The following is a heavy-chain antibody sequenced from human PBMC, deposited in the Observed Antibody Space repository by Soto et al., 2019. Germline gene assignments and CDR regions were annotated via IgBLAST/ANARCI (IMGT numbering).Heavy chain of an antibody. CDR2: ISYDGSNK. Sequence: QVQLVESGGGVVQPGRSLRLSCAASGFTFSNYGMHWVRQAPGKGLEWVAVISYDGSNKYYADSVKGRFTISRDNSKNTLYLQMSSLRAEDTVVYYCARTEGYCSGGSCTLDYWGQGTLVTVSS. J-gene: IGHJ4*02. CDR3: ARTEGYCSGGSCTLDY. CDR1: GFTFSNYG. V-gene: IGHV3-30*03. D-gene: IGHD2-15*01.